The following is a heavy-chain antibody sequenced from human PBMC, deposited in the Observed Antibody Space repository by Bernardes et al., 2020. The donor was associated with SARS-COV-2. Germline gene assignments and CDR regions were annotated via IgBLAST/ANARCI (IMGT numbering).Heavy chain of an antibody. Sequence: SETLSLTCTVSGGSIGSYYWAWIRQPPGKGLEWIGYIYYSRSTNYNPSLKSRVTISVDRSQNQFFLNLSSVTPADTAVYYCARDLSHLVRRGFDLWGRGTLVTVSS. CDR2: IYYSRST. D-gene: IGHD3-10*01. J-gene: IGHJ2*01. CDR3: ARDLSHLVRRGFDL. V-gene: IGHV4-59*01. CDR1: GGSIGSYY.